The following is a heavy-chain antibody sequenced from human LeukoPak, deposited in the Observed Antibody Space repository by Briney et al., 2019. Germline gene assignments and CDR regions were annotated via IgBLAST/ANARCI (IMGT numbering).Heavy chain of an antibody. Sequence: GGSLRLSCAASGFTFTSYAMSWVRQAPGKGLEWVSTISGSGASTYYADSVKGRFTISRDSSKNTLYLQLNILRAEDTAVYFCAKAAPQWLAHLDYWGQGTLITVSS. CDR3: AKAAPQWLAHLDY. CDR2: ISGSGAST. J-gene: IGHJ4*02. D-gene: IGHD6-19*01. V-gene: IGHV3-23*01. CDR1: GFTFTSYA.